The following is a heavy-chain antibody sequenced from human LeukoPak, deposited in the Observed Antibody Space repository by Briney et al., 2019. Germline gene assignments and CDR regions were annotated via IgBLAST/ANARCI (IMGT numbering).Heavy chain of an antibody. CDR1: GGSISSGGYY. V-gene: IGHV4-31*03. J-gene: IGHJ4*02. D-gene: IGHD6-19*01. CDR3: AREGSAVRKFYFDY. Sequence: SETLSLTCSVSGGSISSGGYYWSWIRQHPGKGLEWIGYIYYSGTTYYNPSLKSRVTLSVDTSKNQFSLKLSSVSAADTAVYYCAREGSAVRKFYFDYWGQGTLVTVSS. CDR2: IYYSGTT.